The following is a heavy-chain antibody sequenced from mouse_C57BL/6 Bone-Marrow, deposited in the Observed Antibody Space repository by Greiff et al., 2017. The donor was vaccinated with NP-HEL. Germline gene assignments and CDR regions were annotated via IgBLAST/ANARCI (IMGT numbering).Heavy chain of an antibody. J-gene: IGHJ4*01. Sequence: EVQRVESGGGLVQPGGSLSLSCAASGFTFTDYYMSWVRQPPGKALEWLGFIRNKANGYTTEYSASVKGRFTISRDNSQSILYLQMNALRAEDSATYYCARGWTRLAMDYWGQGTSVTVSS. V-gene: IGHV7-3*01. CDR2: IRNKANGYTT. D-gene: IGHD1-1*02. CDR1: GFTFTDYY. CDR3: ARGWTRLAMDY.